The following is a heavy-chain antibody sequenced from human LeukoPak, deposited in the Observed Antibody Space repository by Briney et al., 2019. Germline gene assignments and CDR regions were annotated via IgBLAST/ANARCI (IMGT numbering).Heavy chain of an antibody. CDR1: GFTFSTYT. Sequence: GGSLRLSCAASGFTFSTYTMHWVRQAPGKGLEWVAVISYDGSNKYYADSVKGRFTISRDNSKNTLYLQMNSLRAEDTAVYYCARDQIQLWFGVDAFDIWGQGTMVTVSS. V-gene: IGHV3-30*04. D-gene: IGHD5-18*01. CDR3: ARDQIQLWFGVDAFDI. J-gene: IGHJ3*02. CDR2: ISYDGSNK.